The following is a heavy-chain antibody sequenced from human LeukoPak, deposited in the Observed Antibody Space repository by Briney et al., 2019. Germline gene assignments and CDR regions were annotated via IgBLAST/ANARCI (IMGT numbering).Heavy chain of an antibody. CDR2: IYIRGRT. D-gene: IGHD3-10*01. Sequence: SQTLSLTCALSVGSISGGGYSWSWIRQPPGKGLGWIGYIYIRGRTYNNTSLKSRVTLSVDRSKNQFSLKLSSVTAADTAVYYCARVPVLLWFGESWFDPWGQGTLVTVSS. CDR3: ARVPVLLWFGESWFDP. J-gene: IGHJ5*02. V-gene: IGHV4-30-2*01. CDR1: VGSISGGGYS.